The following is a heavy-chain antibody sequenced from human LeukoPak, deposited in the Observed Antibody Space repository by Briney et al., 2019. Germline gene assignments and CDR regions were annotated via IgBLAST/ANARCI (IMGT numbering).Heavy chain of an antibody. V-gene: IGHV3-21*01. J-gene: IGHJ4*02. CDR1: GFTFSSYS. D-gene: IGHD3-16*02. CDR3: AGVMAELSAYFDY. Sequence: GGSLRLSCAASGFTFSSYSMKWVRQAPGKGLEWVSSISRSSSDIYYADSVKGRFTISRDNAKNSLYLQMNSLRVEDTAVYYCAGVMAELSAYFDYWGQGTLVTVSS. CDR2: ISRSSSDI.